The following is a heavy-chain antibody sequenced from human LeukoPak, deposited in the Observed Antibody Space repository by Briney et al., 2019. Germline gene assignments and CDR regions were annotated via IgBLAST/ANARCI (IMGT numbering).Heavy chain of an antibody. CDR1: GYTFTVNY. J-gene: IGHJ4*02. D-gene: IGHD6-13*01. V-gene: IGHV1-2*02. CDR3: ARGAGSSWFDY. CDR2: MSPNSGGT. Sequence: ASVKVSCKASGYTFTVNYIHWVRQAPGQGLEWVGWMSPNSGGTNYAQKFQGRVTLTRDTSIITAYMELSSLTSDDTAVYYCARGAGSSWFDYWGQGSLVTVSS.